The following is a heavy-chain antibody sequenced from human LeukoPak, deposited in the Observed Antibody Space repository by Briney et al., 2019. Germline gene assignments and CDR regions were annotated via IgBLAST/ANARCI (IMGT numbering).Heavy chain of an antibody. CDR3: AKFFLPYLAGGTGSR. CDR1: GFTFSIYD. CDR2: MSSSGDST. Sequence: GGSLRLSCAASGFTFSIYDMSCVRQAPGGRLEGDSTMSSSGDSTNYADSVEGRFTISRHNSKNTLYMQMNRLRADDTALYYCAKFFLPYLAGGTGSRWGQGTLVTVSS. J-gene: IGHJ4*02. V-gene: IGHV3-23*01. D-gene: IGHD3-10*01.